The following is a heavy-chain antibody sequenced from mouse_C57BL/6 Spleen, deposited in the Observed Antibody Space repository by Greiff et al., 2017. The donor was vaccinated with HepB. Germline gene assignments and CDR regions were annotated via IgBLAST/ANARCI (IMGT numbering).Heavy chain of an antibody. CDR2: INPNNGGT. CDR1: GYTFTDYN. J-gene: IGHJ3*01. V-gene: IGHV1-18*01. D-gene: IGHD2-4*01. Sequence: EVQLVESGPELVKPGASVKIPCKASGYTFTDYNMDWVKQSHGKSLEWIGDINPNNGGTIYNQKFKGKATLTVDKSSSTAYMELRSLTSEDTAVYYCARGDYVGFAYWGQGTLVTVSA. CDR3: ARGDYVGFAY.